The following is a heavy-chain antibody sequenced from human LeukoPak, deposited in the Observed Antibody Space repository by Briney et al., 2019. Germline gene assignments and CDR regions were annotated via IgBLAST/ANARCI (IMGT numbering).Heavy chain of an antibody. J-gene: IGHJ6*02. D-gene: IGHD4-11*01. V-gene: IGHV4-34*01. CDR1: GESFSGYY. CDR2: INHSGNT. Sequence: SETLSLTCAVYGESFSGYYWSWIRQPPGKGLEWIGEINHSGNTNYNPSLKSRVTISVDTSKNQFSLKLSSVTAADTAVYYCARGGVTVTGYYYGMDVWGQGTTVTVSS. CDR3: ARGGVTVTGYYYGMDV.